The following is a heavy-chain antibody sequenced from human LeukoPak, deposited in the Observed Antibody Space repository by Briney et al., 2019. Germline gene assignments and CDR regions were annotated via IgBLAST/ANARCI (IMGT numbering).Heavy chain of an antibody. D-gene: IGHD6-19*01. CDR3: ARAYKDRSLAGKKEFFQH. Sequence: GGSLRLSCAASGFTFDNYAMNWVRHVPGKGLEWISLISWNSGTIGYADSVKGRFTISRDNANNFLYLQMNSLRAEDTALYYCARAYKDRSLAGKKEFFQHWGQGTLVTVSS. V-gene: IGHV3-9*01. J-gene: IGHJ1*01. CDR1: GFTFDNYA. CDR2: ISWNSGTI.